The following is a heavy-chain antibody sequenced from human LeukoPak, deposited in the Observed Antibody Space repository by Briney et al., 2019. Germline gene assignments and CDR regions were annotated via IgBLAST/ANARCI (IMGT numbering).Heavy chain of an antibody. CDR2: ISPMFLTT. CDR3: AREGIASVRFDY. V-gene: IGHV1-69*06. Sequence: SVKVSCKASGGSFNNYAINWVRQAPGQGLEWMGDISPMFLTTNYAQKFQGRVTITADKSTSTAYMELSSLRSEDTAVYYCAREGIASVRFDYWGQGTLVTVSS. CDR1: GGSFNNYA. J-gene: IGHJ4*02. D-gene: IGHD6-13*01.